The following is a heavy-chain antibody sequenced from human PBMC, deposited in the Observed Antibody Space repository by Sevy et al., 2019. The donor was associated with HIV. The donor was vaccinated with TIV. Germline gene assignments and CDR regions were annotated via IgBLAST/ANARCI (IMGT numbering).Heavy chain of an antibody. CDR2: ISAYNGNT. CDR3: ARDFYYDILTGYFPAFDY. J-gene: IGHJ4*02. D-gene: IGHD3-9*01. CDR1: GYTFTSYD. Sequence: ASVKVSCKASGYTFTSYDISWVRQAPGQGLEWMGWISAYNGNTNYAQKLQGRVTMTTDTSTSTAYMELRSLRSDDTAVYYCARDFYYDILTGYFPAFDYWGQGTLVTVSS. V-gene: IGHV1-18*01.